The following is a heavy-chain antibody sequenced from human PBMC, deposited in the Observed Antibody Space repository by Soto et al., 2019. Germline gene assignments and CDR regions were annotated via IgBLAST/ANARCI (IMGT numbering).Heavy chain of an antibody. Sequence: SQTLSLTCAISGDSVSSNSAAWNWIRQSPSRGLEWLGRTYYRSKWYNDYAVSVKSRVTMSVDASKNQFSLRLTSMTAADTAVYYCVASLAASGLNWLDPWGRGTLVTVSS. CDR1: GDSVSSNSAA. J-gene: IGHJ5*02. CDR2: TYYRSKWYN. CDR3: VASLAASGLNWLDP. D-gene: IGHD6-13*01. V-gene: IGHV6-1*01.